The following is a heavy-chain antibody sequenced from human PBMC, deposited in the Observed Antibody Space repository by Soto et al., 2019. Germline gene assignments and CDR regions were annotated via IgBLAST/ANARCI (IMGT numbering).Heavy chain of an antibody. Sequence: ASVPVSCQASGYTFTSYGISWVRQAPGQGLEWMGWISAYNGNTNYAQKLQGRVTMTTDTSTSTAYMELRSLRSDDTAVYYCARVRNYYDSSANWFDPWGQGTLVTVSS. CDR3: ARVRNYYDSSANWFDP. J-gene: IGHJ5*02. D-gene: IGHD3-22*01. CDR2: ISAYNGNT. CDR1: GYTFTSYG. V-gene: IGHV1-18*01.